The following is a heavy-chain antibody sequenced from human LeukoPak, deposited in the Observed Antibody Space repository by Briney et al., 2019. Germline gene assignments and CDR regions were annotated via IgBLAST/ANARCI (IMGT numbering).Heavy chain of an antibody. V-gene: IGHV3-7*04. CDR1: GFTFSNYW. CDR2: IDQDGSAE. CDR3: ARADNYGSILDY. J-gene: IGHJ4*02. D-gene: IGHD3-10*01. Sequence: GGSLRLSCATSGFTFSNYWMSWVRQSPGRGLEWVANIDQDGSAEYYVDSVGGRFTVSRDNAKNSLYLQIDSLRAEDTAVYYCARADNYGSILDYWGRGTLVTVSS.